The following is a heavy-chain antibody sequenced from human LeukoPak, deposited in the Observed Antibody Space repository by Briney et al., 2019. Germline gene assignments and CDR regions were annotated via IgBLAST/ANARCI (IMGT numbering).Heavy chain of an antibody. CDR3: VREEMPGKF. V-gene: IGHV4-4*02. CDR2: IYHSGST. J-gene: IGHJ4*02. D-gene: IGHD5-24*01. Sequence: SETLSLTCAVSGGSISSSNWWSWVRQPPGKGLEWIGEIYHSGSTNYNPSLKSRVTISLDKSSNHFSLRLTSVTAADTAMYFCVREEMPGKFWGQGTLVTVSS. CDR1: GGSISSSNW.